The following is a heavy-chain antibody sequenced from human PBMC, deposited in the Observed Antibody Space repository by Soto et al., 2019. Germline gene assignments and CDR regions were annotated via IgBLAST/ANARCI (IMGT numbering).Heavy chain of an antibody. J-gene: IGHJ3*02. Sequence: ASVKVSCKASGGTFSSYAISWVRQAPGQGLEWMGWINPIIGTADYAQKFQGRVTMTTNDSTSTAYMELSSLRSEDTAVYYCARVYGDYVGDYAFDIWGQGTMVTVSS. CDR1: GGTFSSYA. CDR2: INPIIGTA. V-gene: IGHV1-69*05. D-gene: IGHD4-17*01. CDR3: ARVYGDYVGDYAFDI.